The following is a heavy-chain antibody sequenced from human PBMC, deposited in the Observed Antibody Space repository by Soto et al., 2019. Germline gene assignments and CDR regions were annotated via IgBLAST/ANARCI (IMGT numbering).Heavy chain of an antibody. J-gene: IGHJ3*02. Sequence: QLHLVQSGAVVKKPGASVTVSCSASGYPVTAYYMHWVRQAPGRGLAWMGGINPATGAAKYTQTFQGRVTMTRDTSTSTVFMELGGLTSEDTAVFYCARGGGVGVAGSAAFDMWGQGTLVTVSS. D-gene: IGHD3-3*01. CDR3: ARGGGVGVAGSAAFDM. CDR2: INPATGAA. CDR1: GYPVTAYY. V-gene: IGHV1-2*02.